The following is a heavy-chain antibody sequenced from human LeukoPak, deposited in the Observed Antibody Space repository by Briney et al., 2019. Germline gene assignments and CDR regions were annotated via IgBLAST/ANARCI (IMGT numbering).Heavy chain of an antibody. CDR1: GYPIGSDFY. V-gene: IGHV4-38-2*02. CDR3: AREPGWGHNYYYMDV. CDR2: VSHNTGA. D-gene: IGHD1-26*01. Sequence: ASETLSLTCAVSGYPIGSDFYWGWIRQTPGKGLEWLGSVSHNTGASYNPSFKSRVTISLDTSKNHFSLTLTSVTAADTAVYFCAREPGWGHNYYYMDVWGKGTTVAVSS. J-gene: IGHJ6*03.